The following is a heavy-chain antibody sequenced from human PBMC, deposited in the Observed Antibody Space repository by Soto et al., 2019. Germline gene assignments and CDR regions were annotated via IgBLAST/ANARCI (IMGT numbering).Heavy chain of an antibody. Sequence: GSLRLSCAASGFTFSSYAMHWVRQAPGKGLEWVAVISYDGSNKYYADSVKGRFTISRDNSKNTLYLQMNSLRAEDTAVYYCARSRIAAAGLGNDYWGQGTLVTVSS. D-gene: IGHD6-13*01. CDR3: ARSRIAAAGLGNDY. CDR1: GFTFSSYA. J-gene: IGHJ4*02. CDR2: ISYDGSNK. V-gene: IGHV3-30-3*01.